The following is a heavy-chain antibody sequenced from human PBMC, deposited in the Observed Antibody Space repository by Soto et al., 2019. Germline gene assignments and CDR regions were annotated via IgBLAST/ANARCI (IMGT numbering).Heavy chain of an antibody. Sequence: EVQLLESGGGLVQPGGSLRLSCAASGFTFSSYAMSWVRQAPGKGLEWVSAISGSGGSTYYADSVKGRFTISRDNSKNTLYLQMNSLRAEDTAVYYCAKDSLLRCSGGSCYWRDYWGQGTLVTVSS. CDR3: AKDSLLRCSGGSCYWRDY. D-gene: IGHD2-15*01. CDR2: ISGSGGST. J-gene: IGHJ4*02. CDR1: GFTFSSYA. V-gene: IGHV3-23*01.